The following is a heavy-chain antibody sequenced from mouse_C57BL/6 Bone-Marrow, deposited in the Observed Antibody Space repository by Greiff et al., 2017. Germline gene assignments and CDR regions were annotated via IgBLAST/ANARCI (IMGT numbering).Heavy chain of an antibody. CDR3: ARRGYVYAMDY. D-gene: IGHD2-2*01. CDR2: IDPSDSYT. Sequence: QVQLKQPGAELVMPGASVKLSCKSSGYTFTSYWMHWVKQRPGQGLEWIGEIDPSDSYTNYNQKFKGKSTLTVDKSSSTAYMQLSSLTSEDSAVYYCARRGYVYAMDYWGQGASVTVSS. J-gene: IGHJ4*01. CDR1: GYTFTSYW. V-gene: IGHV1-69*01.